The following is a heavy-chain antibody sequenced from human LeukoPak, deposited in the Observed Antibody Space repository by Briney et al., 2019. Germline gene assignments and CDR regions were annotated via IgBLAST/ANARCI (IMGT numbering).Heavy chain of an antibody. J-gene: IGHJ3*02. CDR1: GGSISSSCYY. V-gene: IGHV4-39*07. Sequence: SETLSLTCTVSGGSISSSCYYWGWIRQPPGKGLEWIGSIYYSGSTYYNPSLKSRVTISVDTSKNQFSLKLSSVTAADTAVYYCARDLVEWLVSPYAFDIWGQGTMVTVSS. CDR2: IYYSGST. D-gene: IGHD6-19*01. CDR3: ARDLVEWLVSPYAFDI.